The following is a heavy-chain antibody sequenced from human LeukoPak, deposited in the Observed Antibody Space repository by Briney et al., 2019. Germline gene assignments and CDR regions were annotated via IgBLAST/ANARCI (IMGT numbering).Heavy chain of an antibody. D-gene: IGHD1-1*01. CDR3: ARDGWKETLNYYYYYGMDV. J-gene: IGHJ6*02. V-gene: IGHV3-66*01. CDR2: IYSGGST. Sequence: GGSLRLSCAASGFTVSSNYMSWVRQAPGKGLEWVSVIYSGGSTYYADSVKGRFTISRDNSKNMLYLQMNSLRTEDTAVYYCARDGWKETLNYYYYYGMDVWGQGTTVTVSS. CDR1: GFTVSSNY.